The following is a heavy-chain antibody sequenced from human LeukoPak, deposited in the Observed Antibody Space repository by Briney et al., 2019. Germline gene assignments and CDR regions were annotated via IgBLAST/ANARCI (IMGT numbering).Heavy chain of an antibody. V-gene: IGHV3-23*01. CDR3: AKPTVYSSTADY. D-gene: IGHD2-2*01. CDR2: ISDSGGSA. Sequence: GGSLRLSCAASGFTFSSYVMSWVRQAPGKGLEYVSTISDSGGSAYYADSVKGRFTVSRDNSKNTVYLQMNSLRAEDTAVYYCAKPTVYSSTADYWGQGTLVTVSS. J-gene: IGHJ4*02. CDR1: GFTFSSYV.